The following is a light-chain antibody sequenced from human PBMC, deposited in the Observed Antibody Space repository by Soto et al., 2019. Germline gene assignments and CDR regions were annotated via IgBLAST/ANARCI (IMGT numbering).Light chain of an antibody. CDR1: SSDVRGYTP. Sequence: TQTASVSGYPGQSITISCTRTSSDVRGYTPVSWYRQDPGKAPKLMIYDVTNRPSGVSNRFSGSKSGNTASLTISGLQAEDEADYYCSSSTSSITSVIGTGTTVTVL. CDR3: SSSTSSITSV. CDR2: DVT. V-gene: IGLV2-14*01. J-gene: IGLJ1*01.